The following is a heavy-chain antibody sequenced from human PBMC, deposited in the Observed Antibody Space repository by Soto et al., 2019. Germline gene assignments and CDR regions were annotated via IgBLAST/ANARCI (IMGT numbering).Heavy chain of an antibody. CDR2: IKQDGSEK. J-gene: IGHJ4*02. D-gene: IGHD3-3*01. Sequence: GGSLRLSCAASGFTFSSYWMSWVRQAPGKGLEWVANIKQDGSEKYYVDSVKGRFTISRDNAKNSLYLQMNSLRAEDTAVYYCARDLPYDFWSGYYTGPFDYWGQGTLVTVSS. CDR1: GFTFSSYW. V-gene: IGHV3-7*01. CDR3: ARDLPYDFWSGYYTGPFDY.